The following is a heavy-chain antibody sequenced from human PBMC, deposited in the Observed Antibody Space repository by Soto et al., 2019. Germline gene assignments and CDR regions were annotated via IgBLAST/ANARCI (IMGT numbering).Heavy chain of an antibody. V-gene: IGHV3-33*08. CDR3: ATKISLGY. CDR2: IWYDGSNK. CDR1: GFTFSSYG. Sequence: QVHLVESGGGVVQPGRSLTLSCAASGFTFSSYGMHWVRQAPGKGLEWVAAIWYDGSNKNYADPVKGRFTISRDNSKNTVYLQMNSLRAEDTAVYYCATKISLGYWGQGALVTVSA. J-gene: IGHJ4*02.